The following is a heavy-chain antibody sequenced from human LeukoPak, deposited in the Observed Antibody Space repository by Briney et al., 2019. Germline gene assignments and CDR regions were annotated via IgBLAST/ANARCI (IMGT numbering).Heavy chain of an antibody. CDR1: GGSFSGYY. CDR3: ASSTRWGDYFDY. Sequence: SETLSLTCAVYGGSFSGYYWSWIRQPPGKGLEWIGEINHSGSTNYNPSLKSRVTISVDTSKNHFSLKLSSVTAADTAVYYCASSTRWGDYFDYWGQGTLVTVSS. J-gene: IGHJ4*02. CDR2: INHSGST. D-gene: IGHD3-16*01. V-gene: IGHV4-34*01.